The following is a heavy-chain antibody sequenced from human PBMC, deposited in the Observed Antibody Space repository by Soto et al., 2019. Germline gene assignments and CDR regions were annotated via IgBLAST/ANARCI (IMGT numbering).Heavy chain of an antibody. CDR3: AREPYYGDYYFDS. J-gene: IGHJ4*02. CDR1: GGSISGSSYY. D-gene: IGHD4-17*01. V-gene: IGHV4-39*02. Sequence: SETLSLTCTVSGGSISGSSYYWGWIRQPPGKGLEWIGSIYYSASSFYNPSLKSRVTISVDTSKNQFSLNLTSVTVADTAVYFCAREPYYGDYYFDSWGQGTLFTVSS. CDR2: IYYSASS.